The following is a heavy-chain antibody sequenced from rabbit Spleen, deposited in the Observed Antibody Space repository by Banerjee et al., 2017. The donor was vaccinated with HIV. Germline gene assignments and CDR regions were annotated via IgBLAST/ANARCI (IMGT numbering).Heavy chain of an antibody. D-gene: IGHD4-2*01. CDR3: VRDQAGDAGYGPYYLNL. J-gene: IGHJ4*01. CDR1: GVSFSSSSY. CDR2: IDTGSSGST. V-gene: IGHV1S40*01. Sequence: QSLEESGGDLVKPGASLTLTCTASGVSFSSSSYMCWVRQAPGKGLEWIACIDTGSSGSTYYASWAKGRFTISKTSSTTMTLQMTSLTAADTATYFCVRDQAGDAGYGPYYLNLWGPGTLVTVS.